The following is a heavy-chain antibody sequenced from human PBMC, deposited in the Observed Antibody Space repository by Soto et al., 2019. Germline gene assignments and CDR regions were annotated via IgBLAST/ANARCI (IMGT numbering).Heavy chain of an antibody. CDR2: VYFSGST. D-gene: IGHD1-1*01. J-gene: IGHJ6*02. Sequence: SETLSLTCTISGGAIRSYYWSWFRQTPGKGLEWIGYVYFSGSTNYNPSLKSRVLISIDTSQNQFSLKLNSVTAADTAVYYCTRDLDIGHRGHGQSNVWGHANTGT. CDR3: TRDLDIGHRGHGQSNV. CDR1: GGAIRSYY. V-gene: IGHV4-59*01.